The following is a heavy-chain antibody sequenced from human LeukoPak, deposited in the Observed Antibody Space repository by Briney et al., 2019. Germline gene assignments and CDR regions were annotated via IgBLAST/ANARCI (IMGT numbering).Heavy chain of an antibody. Sequence: SETLSLTCTVSGGSISSSSYYWGWIRQPPGKGLEWIGSIYYSGSTYYNPSLKSRVTISVDTSKNQFSLKLSSVTAADTAVYYCARIRYSGSYHDYWGQGTLVTVSS. CDR1: GGSISSSSYY. CDR2: IYYSGST. V-gene: IGHV4-39*01. J-gene: IGHJ4*02. D-gene: IGHD1-26*01. CDR3: ARIRYSGSYHDY.